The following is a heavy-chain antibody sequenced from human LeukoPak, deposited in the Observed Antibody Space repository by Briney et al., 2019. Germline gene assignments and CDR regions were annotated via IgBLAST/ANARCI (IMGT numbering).Heavy chain of an antibody. V-gene: IGHV4-39*07. D-gene: IGHD5-24*01. CDR3: ARDDYNYDAFDI. CDR2: IFYSGST. Sequence: PSETLSLTCTVSGGSISSSSYYWGWIRQPPGKGLEWIGSIFYSGSTYYNPSLKSRVTISVGTSKNQFSLKLSSVTAADTAVYYCARDDYNYDAFDIWGQGTMVTVSS. J-gene: IGHJ3*02. CDR1: GGSISSSSYY.